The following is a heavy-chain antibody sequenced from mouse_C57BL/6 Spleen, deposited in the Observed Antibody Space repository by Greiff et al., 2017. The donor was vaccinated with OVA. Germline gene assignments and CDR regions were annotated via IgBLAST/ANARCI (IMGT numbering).Heavy chain of an antibody. CDR3: TTSLYDGYPAWFAY. Sequence: EVQRQQSGAELVRPGASVKLSCTASGFNIKDDYMHWVKQRPERGLEWIGWIDPENGDTEYASKFQGKATITADTSSNTAYLQLSSLTSEDTAVYYCTTSLYDGYPAWFAYWGQGTLVTVSA. D-gene: IGHD2-3*01. CDR2: IDPENGDT. V-gene: IGHV14-4*01. CDR1: GFNIKDDY. J-gene: IGHJ3*01.